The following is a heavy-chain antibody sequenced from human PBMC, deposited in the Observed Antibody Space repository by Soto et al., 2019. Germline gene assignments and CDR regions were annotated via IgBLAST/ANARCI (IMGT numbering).Heavy chain of an antibody. CDR3: AREVGYGDFSAALLD. CDR2: IIPFFGTA. D-gene: IGHD2-21*02. CDR1: GGTFSTFG. V-gene: IGHV1-69*13. Sequence: GASVKVSCKTSGGTFSTFGISWVRQAPGQGLEWMGGIIPFFGTAEYSQKFEDRITITADESTSTAYMELNSLTSDDTAVYYCAREVGYGDFSAALLDWGQGTLVTVSS. J-gene: IGHJ4*02.